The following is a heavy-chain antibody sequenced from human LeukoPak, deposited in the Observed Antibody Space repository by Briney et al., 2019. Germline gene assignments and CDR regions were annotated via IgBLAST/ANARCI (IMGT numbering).Heavy chain of an antibody. CDR3: ARIQGYSYDNIDY. CDR2: IFSNDEK. CDR1: GFSLSNARMG. J-gene: IGHJ4*02. D-gene: IGHD5-18*01. Sequence: SGPTLVNPTETLTLTCTVSGFSLSNARMGVSWIRQPPGKALEWLAHIFSNDEKFYNTSLKSRLTISKDTSKSQVVLTMTNMDPVDTATYYCARIQGYSYDNIDYWGQGNLVTVSS. V-gene: IGHV2-26*01.